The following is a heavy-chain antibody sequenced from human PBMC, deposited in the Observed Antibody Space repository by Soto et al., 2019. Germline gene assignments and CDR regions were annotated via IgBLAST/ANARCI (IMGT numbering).Heavy chain of an antibody. V-gene: IGHV1-2*02. CDR3: AGGPNIAVADRYYYYYGMDV. Sequence: AAVKVSCKASGYTFTGYYMHWVRQAPGQGLEWMGWINPNSGGTNYAQKFQGRVTMTRDTSISTAYMELSRLRSDDTAVYYCAGGPNIAVADRYYYYYGMDVWGQGTTVTVSS. J-gene: IGHJ6*02. CDR1: GYTFTGYY. CDR2: INPNSGGT. D-gene: IGHD6-19*01.